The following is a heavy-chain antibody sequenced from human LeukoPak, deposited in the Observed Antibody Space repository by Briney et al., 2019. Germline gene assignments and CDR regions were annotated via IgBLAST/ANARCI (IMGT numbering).Heavy chain of an antibody. CDR2: ISAYNGNT. CDR1: GYTFTSYG. Sequence: GASVKVSCKASGYTFTSYGISWVRQAPGQGLEWMGWISAYNGNTNYAQKLQGRVTMTTDTSTSTAYMELRSLRSDDTAVYYCARDPLGTYYDFWSGLDYWGQGTLVTVSS. V-gene: IGHV1-18*01. D-gene: IGHD3-3*01. CDR3: ARDPLGTYYDFWSGLDY. J-gene: IGHJ4*02.